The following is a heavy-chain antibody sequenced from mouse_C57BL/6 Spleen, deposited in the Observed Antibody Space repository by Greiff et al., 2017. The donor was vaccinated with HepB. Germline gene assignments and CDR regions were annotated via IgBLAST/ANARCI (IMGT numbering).Heavy chain of an antibody. CDR3: ARGTGPEAMDY. V-gene: IGHV3-1*01. CDR2: ISYSGST. Sequence: DVQLVESGPGMVKPSQSLSLTCTVTGYSITSGYDWHWIRHFPGNKLEWMGYISYSGSTNYNPSLKSRISITHDTSKNHFFLKLNSVTTEDTATYYCARGTGPEAMDYWGQGTSVTVSS. D-gene: IGHD4-1*01. J-gene: IGHJ4*01. CDR1: GYSITSGYD.